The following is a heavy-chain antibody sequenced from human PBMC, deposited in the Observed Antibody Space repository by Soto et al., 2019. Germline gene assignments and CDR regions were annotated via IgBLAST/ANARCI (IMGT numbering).Heavy chain of an antibody. CDR3: ARDSPGIAVAGYYYYYGMDV. D-gene: IGHD6-19*01. J-gene: IGHJ6*02. Sequence: GASVKVSCKASGGTFSSYAISWVRQAPGQGLEWMGGIIPIFGTANYAQKFQGRVTITADESTSTAYMELSSLRSEDTAVYYCARDSPGIAVAGYYYYYGMDVWGQGTTVTVSS. CDR2: IIPIFGTA. CDR1: GGTFSSYA. V-gene: IGHV1-69*13.